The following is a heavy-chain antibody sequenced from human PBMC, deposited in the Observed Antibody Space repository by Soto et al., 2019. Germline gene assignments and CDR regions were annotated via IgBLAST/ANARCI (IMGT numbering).Heavy chain of an antibody. J-gene: IGHJ4*02. CDR3: ARDNPVYYDILTGSKGLYYFDY. CDR1: GGSFSGYY. V-gene: IGHV4-34*01. D-gene: IGHD3-9*01. CDR2: INHSGST. Sequence: SETLSPTCAVYGGSFSGYYWSWIRQPPGKGLEWIGEINHSGSTNYNPSLKSRVTISVDTSKNQFSLKLSSVTAADTAVYYCARDNPVYYDILTGSKGLYYFDYWGQGTLVTVSS.